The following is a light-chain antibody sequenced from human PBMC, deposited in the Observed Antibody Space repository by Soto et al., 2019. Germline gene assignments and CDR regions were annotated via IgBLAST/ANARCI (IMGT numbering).Light chain of an antibody. Sequence: DIQMTQSPSSLSASVGDRVTITCRASQSISSWLAWYQQKPGKAPKLLIYDASSLESGVPSRFSGRGSGTEFTLTISSPQPDDFATYYCQQYNSYWTFGQGTKVDNK. J-gene: IGKJ1*01. CDR3: QQYNSYWT. CDR2: DAS. V-gene: IGKV1-5*01. CDR1: QSISSW.